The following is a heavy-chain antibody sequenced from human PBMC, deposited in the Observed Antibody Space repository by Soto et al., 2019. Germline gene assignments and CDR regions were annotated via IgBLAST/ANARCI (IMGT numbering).Heavy chain of an antibody. J-gene: IGHJ6*02. Sequence: GSLRLYCAASGFTFSSYAMSWVRQAPGKGLEWVSAISGSGGSTYYADSVKGRFTISRDNSKNMLYLQMNSLRAEDTAVYYCAKVLAVAGNYYYYGMDVWGQGTTVTVSS. CDR3: AKVLAVAGNYYYYGMDV. CDR1: GFTFSSYA. V-gene: IGHV3-23*01. D-gene: IGHD6-19*01. CDR2: ISGSGGST.